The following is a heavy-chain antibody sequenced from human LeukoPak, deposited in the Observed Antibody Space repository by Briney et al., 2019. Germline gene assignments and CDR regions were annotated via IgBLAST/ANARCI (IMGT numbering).Heavy chain of an antibody. CDR1: GGSISSYY. V-gene: IGHV4-59*08. D-gene: IGHD1-26*01. CDR3: ARWGQVGAFDY. Sequence: PSETLSLTCTVSGGSISSYYWSWIRQPPGKGLEWIGYIYYSGSTNYNPSLKSRVTISVDTSKNQFSLKLSSVTAADTAVYYCARWGQVGAFDYWGQGTLVTVSS. CDR2: IYYSGST. J-gene: IGHJ4*02.